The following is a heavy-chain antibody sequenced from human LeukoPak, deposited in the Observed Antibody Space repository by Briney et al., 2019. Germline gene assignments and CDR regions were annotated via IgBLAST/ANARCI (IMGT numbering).Heavy chain of an antibody. Sequence: SVKVSCKASGGTFSSYAISWVRQAPGQGLEWMGRIIPILGIANYAQKFQGRVTITADKSTSTAYMELSSLRSEDTAVYYCAHWTRTSKDPDYWGQGTLVTVSS. D-gene: IGHD1-1*01. CDR1: GGTFSSYA. CDR3: AHWTRTSKDPDY. J-gene: IGHJ4*02. CDR2: IIPILGIA. V-gene: IGHV1-69*04.